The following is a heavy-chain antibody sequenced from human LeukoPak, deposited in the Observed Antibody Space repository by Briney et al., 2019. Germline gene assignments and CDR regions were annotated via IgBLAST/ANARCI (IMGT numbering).Heavy chain of an antibody. J-gene: IGHJ4*02. CDR2: ISAYNGNT. CDR1: GYTFTSYG. V-gene: IGHV1-18*01. Sequence: ASVKVSCKASGYTFTSYGISSVRQAPGQGLEWMGWISAYNGNTNYAQKLQGRVTMTTDTSTSTAYMELRSLRSDDTAVYYCARVVRYYDFWSGYLYYFDYWGQGTLVTVSS. CDR3: ARVVRYYDFWSGYLYYFDY. D-gene: IGHD3-3*01.